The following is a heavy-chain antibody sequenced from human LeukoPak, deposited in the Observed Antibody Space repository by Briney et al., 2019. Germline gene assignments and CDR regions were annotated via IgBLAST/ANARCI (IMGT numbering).Heavy chain of an antibody. CDR3: ARGGYGLAFEY. J-gene: IGHJ4*02. D-gene: IGHD3-10*01. Sequence: PSETLSLTCTVSGVSISDYYWSWIRRPPGKGLEWIGYMFNSGTTKYNPSLKSRVTILVEMPKNQFSLKLNSVTAADTAMYYCARGGYGLAFEYWGQGTLVTVSS. CDR1: GVSISDYY. CDR2: MFNSGTT. V-gene: IGHV4-59*01.